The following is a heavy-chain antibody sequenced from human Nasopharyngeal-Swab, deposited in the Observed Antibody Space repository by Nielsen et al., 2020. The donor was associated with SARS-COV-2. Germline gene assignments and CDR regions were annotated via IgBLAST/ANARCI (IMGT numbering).Heavy chain of an antibody. D-gene: IGHD3/OR15-3a*01. J-gene: IGHJ4*02. V-gene: IGHV3-33*01. CDR3: ARDVNDYWTGYLY. Sequence: VRQAPGKGLEWVAVIWYDGSTKYYTDSVKGRFTISRDSSKNTLYLQMNSLRAEDTAVYYCARDVNDYWTGYLYWGQGALVTVS. CDR2: IWYDGSTK.